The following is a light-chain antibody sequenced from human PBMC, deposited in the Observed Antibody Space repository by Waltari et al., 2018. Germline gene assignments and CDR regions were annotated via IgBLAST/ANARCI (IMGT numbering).Light chain of an antibody. CDR2: EVS. CDR3: SSYAGSNNSL. Sequence: QSALTQPPSASGSPGQSVTISCTGTSSAVGGYTYVSWYQQHPGKAPKLMIYEVSKRPSGVPDRFSGSKSGNTASLTVSGLQAEDEADYYCSSYAGSNNSLFGGGTKLTVL. CDR1: SSAVGGYTY. V-gene: IGLV2-8*01. J-gene: IGLJ2*01.